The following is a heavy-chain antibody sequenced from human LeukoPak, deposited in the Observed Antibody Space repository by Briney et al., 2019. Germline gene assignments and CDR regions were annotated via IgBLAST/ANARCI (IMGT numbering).Heavy chain of an antibody. CDR3: ARDLHDYGDYDPTFDY. Sequence: ASVKVSCKASGYTFTSYGISWVRQAPGQGLVWMGWISAYNGNTNYAQKLQGRVTMTTDTSTSTAYMELRSLRSDDTAVYYCARDLHDYGDYDPTFDYWGQGTLVTVSS. J-gene: IGHJ4*02. CDR2: ISAYNGNT. D-gene: IGHD4-17*01. V-gene: IGHV1-18*04. CDR1: GYTFTSYG.